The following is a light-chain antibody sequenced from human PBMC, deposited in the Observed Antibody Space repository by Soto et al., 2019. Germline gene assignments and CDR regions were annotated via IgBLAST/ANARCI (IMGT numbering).Light chain of an antibody. CDR2: GAS. CDR3: QQYDKWPRT. Sequence: EPEMTQSPATRSVSPGESARISGRTSQGLNRNLAWYQQKLGQAPSVLIYGASTRATGIPARFSGSGSGTEFTLTISSLQSEDFAVYYCQQYDKWPRTFGQGTKVDI. V-gene: IGKV3-15*01. J-gene: IGKJ1*01. CDR1: QGLNRN.